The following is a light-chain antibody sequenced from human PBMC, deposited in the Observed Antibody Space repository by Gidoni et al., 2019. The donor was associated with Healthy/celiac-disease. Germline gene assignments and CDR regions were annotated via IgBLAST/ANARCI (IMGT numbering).Light chain of an antibody. V-gene: IGKV3-11*01. Sequence: EIVLSQSPATMSLSPGERATLSCRDGQSDSSHLARYQQKPGQAPRLLIYDASNRATGLPARFSGSGAGTDFTLTISSREPEDFAVYYCQQRSNWPPWTFGQGTKVEIK. CDR1: QSDSSH. CDR3: QQRSNWPPWT. J-gene: IGKJ1*01. CDR2: DAS.